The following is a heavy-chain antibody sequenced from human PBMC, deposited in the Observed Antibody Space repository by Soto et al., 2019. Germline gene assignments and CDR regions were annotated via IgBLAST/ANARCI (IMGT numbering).Heavy chain of an antibody. CDR3: ARDQGDYDILTGYYRL. CDR2: ISAYNGNT. J-gene: IGHJ4*02. V-gene: IGHV1-18*01. Sequence: GASVKVSCKASGYTFTSYGISWVRQAPGQGLEWMGWISAYNGNTNYAQKLQGRVTMTTDTSTSTAYMELRSLRSDDTAVYYCARDQGDYDILTGYYRLWGQGTPVTVSS. D-gene: IGHD3-9*01. CDR1: GYTFTSYG.